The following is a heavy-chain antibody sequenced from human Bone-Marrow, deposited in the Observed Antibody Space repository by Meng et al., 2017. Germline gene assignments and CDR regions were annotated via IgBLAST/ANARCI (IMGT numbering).Heavy chain of an antibody. J-gene: IGHJ4*02. CDR2: INSDGSST. V-gene: IGHV3-74*01. CDR1: GFTFSSYW. Sequence: GESLKSSCAASGFTFSSYWMHWVRQAPGKGLVWVSRINSDGSSTSYADSVKGRFTISRDNAKNSLYLQMNSLRAEDTAVYYCARVGGYGDYVFDYWGQGTLVTVAS. D-gene: IGHD4-17*01. CDR3: ARVGGYGDYVFDY.